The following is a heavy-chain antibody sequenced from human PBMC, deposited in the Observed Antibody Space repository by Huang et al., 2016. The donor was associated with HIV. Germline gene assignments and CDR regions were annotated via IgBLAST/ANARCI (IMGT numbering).Heavy chain of an antibody. CDR2: FFYDGNT. CDR3: AAMVRGVISYFDY. J-gene: IGHJ4*02. Sequence: QLQLQESGPGLVKPSETLSLTCPVSDGSISSSSYYWGWIRQPPGKGLEGIATFFYDGNTYYSPSLKSRVTISVDTSKNQFSLNLSSVTDADTAVYYCAAMVRGVISYFDYWGQGTLVTVSS. D-gene: IGHD3-10*01. V-gene: IGHV4-39*01. CDR1: DGSISSSSYY.